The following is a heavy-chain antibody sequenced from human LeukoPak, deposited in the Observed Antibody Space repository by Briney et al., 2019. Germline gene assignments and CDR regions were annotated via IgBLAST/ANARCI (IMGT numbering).Heavy chain of an antibody. D-gene: IGHD1-26*01. CDR1: GDYISSYY. V-gene: IGHV4-59*08. CDR3: AKKGFVDVGPLDS. CDR2: IYFGGTA. Sequence: PSETLSLTCSVSGDYISSYYWTWIRQSPGKGLEWIGQIYFGGTANYNPTFKSRVTMSGGTSTNRFSLRLSSVTAADTAVYYFAKKGFVDVGPLDSWGQGTLVTVSS. J-gene: IGHJ5*01.